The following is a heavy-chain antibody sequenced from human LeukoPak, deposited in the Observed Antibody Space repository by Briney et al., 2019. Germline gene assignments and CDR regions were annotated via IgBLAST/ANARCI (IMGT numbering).Heavy chain of an antibody. CDR3: ARDRGVRDNNSYYYYMDV. CDR1: GGSITSGTYY. D-gene: IGHD3-10*01. J-gene: IGHJ6*03. V-gene: IGHV4-61*02. Sequence: SQTLSLTCTVSGGSITSGTYYWSWIRQPAGKGLEWMGRIYASGSANYNPSLKSRVTISVDTSKNQFSLKLNSVTAADTALYYCARDRGVRDNNSYYYYMDVWGKGTTVTVSS. CDR2: IYASGSA.